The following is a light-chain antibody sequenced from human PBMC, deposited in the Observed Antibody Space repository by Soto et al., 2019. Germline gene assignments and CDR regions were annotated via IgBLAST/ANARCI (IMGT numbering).Light chain of an antibody. J-gene: IGKJ1*01. CDR1: QSVSSN. CDR3: QQRNNWPWT. CDR2: GAS. V-gene: IGKV3-15*01. Sequence: IVVTQSPATLSVSPGERATLSCRASQSVSSNLAWYQQNPGPAPRLLIYGASTRATGIPARFSGSGSGTDLTITISRLEPEDFEVYYCQQRNNWPWTFGQGTKVDI.